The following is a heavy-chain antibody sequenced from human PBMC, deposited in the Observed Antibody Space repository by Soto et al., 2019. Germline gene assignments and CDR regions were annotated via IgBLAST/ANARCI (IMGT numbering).Heavy chain of an antibody. CDR1: GFTFRNYA. V-gene: IGHV3-23*01. D-gene: IGHD4-17*01. CDR3: AKDAISGDGIWLMDS. J-gene: IGHJ5*02. CDR2: LLRSGSSA. Sequence: HPGGSLRLSCAASGFTFRNYAMTWARQAPGKGLEWVSSLLRSGSSAYYADSVRGRFTISSDTSANSLYLQMDNLRAEDTAIYCCAKDAISGDGIWLMDSWGQGTVVTVSS.